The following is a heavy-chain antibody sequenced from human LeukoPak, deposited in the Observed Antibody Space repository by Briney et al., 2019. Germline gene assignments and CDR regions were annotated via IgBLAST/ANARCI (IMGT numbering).Heavy chain of an antibody. V-gene: IGHV3-53*01. Sequence: PGGSLRLSCAASGFTVSSNYMSWVRQAPGKGLEWVSVIYSGGSTYYADSVKGRFTISRDNSKNTLYLQMNSLRAEDTAVYYCSRVYTTMGLDYWGQRTLVTVSS. D-gene: IGHD5-18*01. CDR1: GFTVSSNY. CDR3: SRVYTTMGLDY. CDR2: IYSGGST. J-gene: IGHJ4*02.